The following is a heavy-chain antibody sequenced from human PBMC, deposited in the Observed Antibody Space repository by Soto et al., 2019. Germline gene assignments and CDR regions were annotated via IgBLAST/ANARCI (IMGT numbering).Heavy chain of an antibody. CDR2: IGTRGRTI. CDR3: ARDPAVYSGKFDYGLDV. D-gene: IGHD2-2*01. J-gene: IGHJ6*02. Sequence: GGSLRLSCAASGFTFSNYEMNWVRQAPGKGLEWVSYIGTRGRTIYYADSVKGRFTISRDNAKNSLYLQMNSLRAEDTAVYYCARDPAVYSGKFDYGLDVWGQGTTVTVSS. V-gene: IGHV3-48*03. CDR1: GFTFSNYE.